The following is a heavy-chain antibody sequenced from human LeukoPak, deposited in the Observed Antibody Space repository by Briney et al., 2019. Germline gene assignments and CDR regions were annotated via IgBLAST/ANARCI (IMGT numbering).Heavy chain of an antibody. J-gene: IGHJ3*02. Sequence: SETLSLTCTVSGGSISSYYWSWIRQPAGKGLEWIGRIYTSGSTNYSPSLKSRVTIAVDTSKKQFSLNMSSVTAADTAVYYCARRTGGYASDVFDIWGQGTMVTVSS. CDR3: ARRTGGYASDVFDI. CDR1: GGSISSYY. CDR2: IYTSGST. D-gene: IGHD3-22*01. V-gene: IGHV4-4*07.